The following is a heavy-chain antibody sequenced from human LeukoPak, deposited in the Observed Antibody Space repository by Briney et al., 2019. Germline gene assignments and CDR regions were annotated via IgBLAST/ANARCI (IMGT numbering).Heavy chain of an antibody. Sequence: SETLSLTCAVYGGSFSGYYWSWIRQPPGKGLEWIGEINHSGSTNYNPSLKSRVTISVDTSKNQFSLKLSSVTAADTAVYYCAREDRYCSGGSCCYYYYGMDVWGQGTTVTVSS. CDR3: AREDRYCSGGSCCYYYYGMDV. J-gene: IGHJ6*02. V-gene: IGHV4-34*01. CDR1: GGSFSGYY. D-gene: IGHD2-15*01. CDR2: INHSGST.